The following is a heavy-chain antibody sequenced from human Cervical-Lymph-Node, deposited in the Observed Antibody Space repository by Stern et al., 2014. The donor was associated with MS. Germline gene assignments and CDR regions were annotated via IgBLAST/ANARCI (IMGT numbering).Heavy chain of an antibody. Sequence: QMQLVQSGSEAKKPGSSVKVSCKVSGGTFSTYKISWVRQAPGQGLEWMGAIIPIFGTADYAQKFQDRVTIIADESTSEVHMELSSLRSEDTGVYYCARLGSGYDSSYLDFWGQGTLVTVSS. CDR2: IIPIFGTA. D-gene: IGHD5-12*01. CDR1: GGTFSTYK. J-gene: IGHJ4*02. CDR3: ARLGSGYDSSYLDF. V-gene: IGHV1-69*01.